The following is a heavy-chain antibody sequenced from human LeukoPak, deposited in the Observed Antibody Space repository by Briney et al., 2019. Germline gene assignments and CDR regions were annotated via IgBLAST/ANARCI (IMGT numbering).Heavy chain of an antibody. CDR3: ARLYSPDYGYSSDY. CDR1: GYSFTSYW. CDR2: IYPGDSDT. D-gene: IGHD5-18*01. Sequence: GESLKISCKGSGYSFTSYWIGWVRRMPGKDLEWMGIIYPGDSDTRYSPSFQGQVTISADKSISTVYLQWSSLKASDTAMYYCARLYSPDYGYSSDYWGQGTLVTVSS. J-gene: IGHJ4*02. V-gene: IGHV5-51*01.